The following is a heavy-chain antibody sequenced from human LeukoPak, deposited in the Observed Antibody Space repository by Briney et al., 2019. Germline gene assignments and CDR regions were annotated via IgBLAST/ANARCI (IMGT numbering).Heavy chain of an antibody. CDR1: GFTFSSYA. J-gene: IGHJ4*02. V-gene: IGHV3-23*01. CDR2: ISGSGGST. CDR3: AKGGSFYYDASGYLY. D-gene: IGHD3-22*01. Sequence: GGSLRLSCAASGFTFSSYAMSWVRQAPGKGLEWVSAISGSGGSTYYAECVKGRFTISRDNSRNTLYLQMNSLRAEDTAVYYCAKGGSFYYDASGYLYWGQGTLVTVSS.